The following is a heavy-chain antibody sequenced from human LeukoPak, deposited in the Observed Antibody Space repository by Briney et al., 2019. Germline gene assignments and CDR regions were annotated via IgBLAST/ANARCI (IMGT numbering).Heavy chain of an antibody. J-gene: IGHJ4*02. CDR1: GFTFSSYG. CDR2: ISGSGGST. D-gene: IGHD2-21*02. V-gene: IGHV3-23*01. CDR3: ARVVVVTATLDY. Sequence: PGESLRLSCAASGFTFSSYGMSWVRQAPGKGLEWVSAISGSGGSTYYADSVKGRFTISRDNSKNTLYLQMNSLRAEDTAVYYCARVVVVTATLDYWGQGTLVTVSS.